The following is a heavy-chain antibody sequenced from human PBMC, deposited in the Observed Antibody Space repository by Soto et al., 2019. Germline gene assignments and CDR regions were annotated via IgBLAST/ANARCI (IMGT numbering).Heavy chain of an antibody. D-gene: IGHD3-16*01. CDR3: ARHGHWATLDD. J-gene: IGHJ4*02. Sequence: XXTLSLTCTVSCGSISSYYWSWIRQPPGKGLEWMGXIYYSXSPNYNNSLKXXVTLSVDXXKNQFSLRMSSVTAADTAVYYCARHGHWATLDDWGQGTLVTVSS. V-gene: IGHV4-59*08. CDR2: IYYSXSP. CDR1: CGSISSYY.